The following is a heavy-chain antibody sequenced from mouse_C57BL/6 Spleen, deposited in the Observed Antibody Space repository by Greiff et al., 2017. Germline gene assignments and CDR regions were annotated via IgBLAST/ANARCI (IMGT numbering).Heavy chain of an antibody. V-gene: IGHV1-59*01. D-gene: IGHD2-4*01. CDR2: IDPSDSYT. CDR3: ARSRERDYDRGY. J-gene: IGHJ2*01. Sequence: QVQLQQPGAELVRPGTSVKLSCKASGYTFTSYWMHWVKQRPGQGLEWIGVIDPSDSYTNYNQKFKGKATLTVDTSSSTAYMQLSSLTSEDSAVYYCARSRERDYDRGYWGQGATLTVSS. CDR1: GYTFTSYW.